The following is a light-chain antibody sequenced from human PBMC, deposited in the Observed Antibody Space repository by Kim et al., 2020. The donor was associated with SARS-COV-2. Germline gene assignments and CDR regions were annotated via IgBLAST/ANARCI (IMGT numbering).Light chain of an antibody. J-gene: IGKJ5*01. CDR1: QSVSSSY. CDR3: QQLSSAPIT. Sequence: EIVLTQSPGTLSVSPGERATLSCRASQSVSSSYLAWYQQKPGQAPRLLISGASSRATGIPARFSGSGFGTDFTTTISRLKPEVFAVYSCQQLSSAPITFCPGTRLWIK. CDR2: GAS. V-gene: IGKV3-20*01.